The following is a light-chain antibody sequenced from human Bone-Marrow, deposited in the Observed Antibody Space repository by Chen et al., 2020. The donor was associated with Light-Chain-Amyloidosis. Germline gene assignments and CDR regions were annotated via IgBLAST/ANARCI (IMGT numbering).Light chain of an antibody. J-gene: IGLJ1*01. CDR2: GNS. CDR3: QSDENDLGDNLV. Sequence: QSVLTQPPSLSGAPGQRVTLSCTGSNSNIGARYDVHWYQQLPGTAPHLLIYGNSNRPSGVPGVVSGPQAATSASLAITGLQAEDEADSYCQSDENDLGDNLVFGTGTKVTVL. V-gene: IGLV1-40*01. CDR1: NSNIGARYD.